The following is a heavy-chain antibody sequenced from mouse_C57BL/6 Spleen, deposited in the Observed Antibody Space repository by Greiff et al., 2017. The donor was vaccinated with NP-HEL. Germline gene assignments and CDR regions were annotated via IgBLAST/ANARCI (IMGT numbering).Heavy chain of an antibody. CDR1: GYSITSGYY. D-gene: IGHD2-4*01. Sequence: VQLKESGPGLVKPSQSLSLTCSVTGYSITSGYYWNWIRQFPGNKLEWMGYISYDGSNNYNPSLKNRISITRDTSKNQFFLKLNSVTTEDTATYYGARGDYDYDGGYFDVWGTGTTVTVSS. CDR3: ARGDYDYDGGYFDV. CDR2: ISYDGSN. J-gene: IGHJ1*03. V-gene: IGHV3-6*01.